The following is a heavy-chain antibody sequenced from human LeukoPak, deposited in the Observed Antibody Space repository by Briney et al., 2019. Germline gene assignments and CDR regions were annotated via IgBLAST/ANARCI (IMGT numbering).Heavy chain of an antibody. Sequence: PGGSLRLSCAASGFTFSTAWMTWVRQAPGKGLEWVGRIKSKTDGGTTDYAAPVKGRFTISRDDSKNTLYLQMNSLKPEDTAVYYCITDRPGGSGLDYWGQGTLVTVSS. CDR1: GFTFSTAW. D-gene: IGHD3-10*01. CDR2: IKSKTDGGTT. CDR3: ITDRPGGSGLDY. V-gene: IGHV3-15*01. J-gene: IGHJ4*02.